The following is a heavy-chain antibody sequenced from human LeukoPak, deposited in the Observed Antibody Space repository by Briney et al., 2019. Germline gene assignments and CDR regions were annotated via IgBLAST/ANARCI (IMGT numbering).Heavy chain of an antibody. CDR3: ARGGIAGHWYFDL. D-gene: IGHD6-13*01. Sequence: PSETLSLTCAVYGGSFSGYYWSWIRQPPGKGLEWIGEINHSGSTNYNPSLKSRVTISVDTSKHQFSLKLSSVTAADTAVYYCARGGIAGHWYFDLWGRGTLVTVSS. J-gene: IGHJ2*01. V-gene: IGHV4-34*01. CDR2: INHSGST. CDR1: GGSFSGYY.